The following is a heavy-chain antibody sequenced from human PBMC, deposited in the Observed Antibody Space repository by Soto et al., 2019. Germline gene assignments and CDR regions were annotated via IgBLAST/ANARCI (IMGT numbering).Heavy chain of an antibody. V-gene: IGHV4-59*08. J-gene: IGHJ4*02. CDR1: GGSISGYY. CDR2: IYSSGST. Sequence: PSDTLSLTCTVSGGSISGYYWSWIRQPPGKGLQWIGYIYSSGSTNYNPSLKSRVTISVDTSKNQFSLNLSSVTAADTAVYYCARQRRDFDYWGQGSLVTVS. CDR3: ARQRRDFDY.